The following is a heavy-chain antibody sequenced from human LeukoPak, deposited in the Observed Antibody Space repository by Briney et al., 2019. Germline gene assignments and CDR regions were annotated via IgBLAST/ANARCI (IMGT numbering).Heavy chain of an antibody. CDR1: GGSFSGYY. D-gene: IGHD6-13*01. CDR2: TNHSGST. CDR3: ARVRRGSSWYHAGYFQH. J-gene: IGHJ1*01. Sequence: PSETLSLTCAVYGGSFSGYYWSWIRQPPGKGLEWIGETNHSGSTNYNPSLKSRVTISVDTSKNQFSLKLSSVTAADTAVYYCARVRRGSSWYHAGYFQHWGQGTLVTVSS. V-gene: IGHV4-34*01.